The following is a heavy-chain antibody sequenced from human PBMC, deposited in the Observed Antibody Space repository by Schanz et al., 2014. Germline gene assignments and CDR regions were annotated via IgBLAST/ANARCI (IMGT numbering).Heavy chain of an antibody. CDR1: GFTSSNAW. D-gene: IGHD5-18*01. V-gene: IGHV3-15*01. CDR2: IKTKTDGGTT. CDR3: TTGGRRGYSLYFYGMDV. J-gene: IGHJ6*02. Sequence: EVQLVESGGGLVKPGGSLRLSCAASGFTSSNAWMSWVRQAPGKGLEWVGRIKTKTDGGTTDYAAPVKGRFTISRDDSTNPLYLQMNSLKTEDTAVYYCTTGGRRGYSLYFYGMDVWGQGTTVTVSS.